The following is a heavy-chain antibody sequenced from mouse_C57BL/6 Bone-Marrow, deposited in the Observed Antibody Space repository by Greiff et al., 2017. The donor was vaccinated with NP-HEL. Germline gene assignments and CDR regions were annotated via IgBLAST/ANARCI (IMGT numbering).Heavy chain of an antibody. CDR2: INSDGGST. CDR3: ARDSPLIYYYGSSYPAWFAY. CDR1: EYEFPSHD. D-gene: IGHD1-1*01. V-gene: IGHV5-2*01. J-gene: IGHJ3*01. Sequence: DVHLVESGGGLVQPGESLKLSCESNEYEFPSHDMSWVRKTPEKRLELVAAINSDGGSTYYPDTMERRFIISRDNTKKTLYLQMSSLRSEDTALYYCARDSPLIYYYGSSYPAWFAYWGQGTLVTVSA.